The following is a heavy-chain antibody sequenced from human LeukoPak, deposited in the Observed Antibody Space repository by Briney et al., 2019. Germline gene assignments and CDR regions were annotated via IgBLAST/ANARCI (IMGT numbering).Heavy chain of an antibody. V-gene: IGHV3-53*04. CDR1: GFTVSSNY. Sequence: PGGSLRLSCAASGFTVSSNYMSWVRQVPGKGLEWVSVIYSGGSTYYADSVKGRFTISRHNSKNTLYLQMNSLRAEDTAVYYCASLSSGSSHYYYYGMDVWGQGTTVTVSS. CDR2: IYSGGST. D-gene: IGHD1-26*01. CDR3: ASLSSGSSHYYYYGMDV. J-gene: IGHJ6*02.